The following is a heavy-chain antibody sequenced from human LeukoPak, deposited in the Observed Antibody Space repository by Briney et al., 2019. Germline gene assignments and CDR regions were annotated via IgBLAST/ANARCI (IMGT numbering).Heavy chain of an antibody. CDR2: INHSGST. D-gene: IGHD6-19*01. CDR3: ARHGPGIAVAATGFDY. Sequence: SETLSLTCVVYGGSFRGYYWSWIRQPPGKGLEWIGEINHSGSTNYNPSLESRVTISVDTSKNQFSLKLSSVTAADTAVYYCARHGPGIAVAATGFDYWGQGTLVTVSS. J-gene: IGHJ4*02. V-gene: IGHV4-34*01. CDR1: GGSFRGYY.